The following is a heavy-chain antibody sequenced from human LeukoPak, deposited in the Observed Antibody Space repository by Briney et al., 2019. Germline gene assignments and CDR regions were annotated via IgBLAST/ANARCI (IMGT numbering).Heavy chain of an antibody. J-gene: IGHJ4*02. CDR2: FDPEDGET. Sequence: EASVKVSCKVSGYTLTELSMHWVRQAPGKGLEWMGGFDPEDGETIYAQKFQGRVTMTEDTSTDTAYMELSSLRSEDTAVYYCATGVYCTNGVCYANFDYWGQGTLVTVSS. CDR1: GYTLTELS. CDR3: ATGVYCTNGVCYANFDY. D-gene: IGHD2-8*01. V-gene: IGHV1-24*01.